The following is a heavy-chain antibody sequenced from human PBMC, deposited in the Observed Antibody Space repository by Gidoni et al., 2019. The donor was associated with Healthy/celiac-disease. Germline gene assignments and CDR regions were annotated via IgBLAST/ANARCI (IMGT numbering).Heavy chain of an antibody. Sequence: QVQLQQWGAGLLKPSETLSLTCAVYGGSFSGYYWSWIRQPPGKGLEWIGEINHSGSTNYNPSLKSRVTISVDTSKNQFSLKLSSVTAADTAVYYCARARITIFGVVIIRYYGMDVWGQGTTVTVSS. CDR3: ARARITIFGVVIIRYYGMDV. CDR2: INHSGST. CDR1: GGSFSGYY. J-gene: IGHJ6*02. V-gene: IGHV4-34*01. D-gene: IGHD3-3*01.